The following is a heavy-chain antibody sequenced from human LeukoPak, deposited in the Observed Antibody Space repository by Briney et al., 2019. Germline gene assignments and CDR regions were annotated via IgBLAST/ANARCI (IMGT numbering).Heavy chain of an antibody. V-gene: IGHV4-59*12. D-gene: IGHD2-2*01. CDR3: ARGQIVVVPAYYYYYYMDV. CDR2: IYYSGSS. J-gene: IGHJ6*03. Sequence: SETLSLTCTVSGGSISSYYWSWIRQPPGKGLEWIGYIYYSGSSNYNPSLKSRVTMSVDTSKNQFSLKLSSVTAADTAVYYCARGQIVVVPAYYYYYYMDVWGKGTTVTVSS. CDR1: GGSISSYY.